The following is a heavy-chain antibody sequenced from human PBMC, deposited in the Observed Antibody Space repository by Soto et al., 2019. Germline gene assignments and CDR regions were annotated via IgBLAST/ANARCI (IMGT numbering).Heavy chain of an antibody. J-gene: IGHJ3*02. CDR3: ARAAKTYYYDSSGYYYTFDI. D-gene: IGHD3-22*01. CDR2: IYCSGST. V-gene: IGHV4-30-4*01. CDR1: GGSISSGDSY. Sequence: QVQLQESGPGLVKPSQTLSLTCTVSGGSISSGDSYWSWIRQPPGRGLEWIGYIYCSGSTYYTPSLKSRVTISVDTSKNQFSLKLSSVTAADTAVYSCARAAKTYYYDSSGYYYTFDIWGQGTMVTVSS.